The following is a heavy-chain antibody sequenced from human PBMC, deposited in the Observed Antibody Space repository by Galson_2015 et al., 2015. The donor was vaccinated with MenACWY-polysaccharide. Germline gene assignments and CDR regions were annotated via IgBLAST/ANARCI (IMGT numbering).Heavy chain of an antibody. V-gene: IGHV3-30-3*01. D-gene: IGHD2/OR15-2a*01. J-gene: IGHJ6*02. CDR1: GFTFSTYA. CDR2: ISYDGSNK. Sequence: SLRLSCAASGFTFSTYAIHWVRQAPGKGLEWVAVISYDGSNKYFADSVMGRFTISRDNSRNTLYLQMNSLTLEDTAVYYCARAYCDRTPCYGMDVWGQGTTVTVSS. CDR3: ARAYCDRTPCYGMDV.